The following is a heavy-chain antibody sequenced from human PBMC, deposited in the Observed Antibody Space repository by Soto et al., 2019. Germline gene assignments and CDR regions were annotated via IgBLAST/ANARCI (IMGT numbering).Heavy chain of an antibody. J-gene: IGHJ4*02. Sequence: GGSLRLSCAVSGFTFDDYAMHWVRQAPGKGLEWVSGISWNRVRIGYADSVKGRFTISRDNAKNSLYLQMNRLRAEDTALYYCTKDMDSSSWYCFDYWGQGTLVTVSS. CDR2: ISWNRVRI. CDR1: GFTFDDYA. CDR3: TKDMDSSSWYCFDY. V-gene: IGHV3-9*01. D-gene: IGHD6-13*01.